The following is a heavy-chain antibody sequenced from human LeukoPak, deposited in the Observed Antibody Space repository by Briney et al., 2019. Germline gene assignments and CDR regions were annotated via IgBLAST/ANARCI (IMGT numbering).Heavy chain of an antibody. D-gene: IGHD2-2*01. Sequence: SETLSLTCTVSGGSISSYYWSWIRQPAGKGLEWIGRIYTSGSTNYNPSLKSRVTMSVDTSKNQFSLKLSSVTAADTAVYYCARAPGYCSSTSCVYYYGMDAWGQGTTVTVSS. CDR2: IYTSGST. CDR1: GGSISSYY. V-gene: IGHV4-4*07. CDR3: ARAPGYCSSTSCVYYYGMDA. J-gene: IGHJ6*02.